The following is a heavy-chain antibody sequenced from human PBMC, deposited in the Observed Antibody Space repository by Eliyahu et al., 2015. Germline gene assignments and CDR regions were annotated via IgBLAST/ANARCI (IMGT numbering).Heavy chain of an antibody. V-gene: IGHV3-74*01. D-gene: IGHD3-22*01. J-gene: IGHJ4*02. CDR1: GFTFSSYW. CDR3: ARAGSSGFSGFY. Sequence: EVQLVESGGGLVQPGGSLRVSXAAXGFTFSSYWMXWVRQAPGKGLVWVSRINSDGSTTDYADSVKGRFTISRDNVKNMVYLQMNSLRVEDTAVYYCARAGSSGFSGFYWGQGILVTVSS. CDR2: INSDGSTT.